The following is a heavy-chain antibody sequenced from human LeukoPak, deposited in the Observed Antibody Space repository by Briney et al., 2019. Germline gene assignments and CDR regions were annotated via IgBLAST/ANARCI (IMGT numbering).Heavy chain of an antibody. V-gene: IGHV4-59*01. Sequence: SETLSLTCTVSGGSISSYYWSWIRQPPGKGLEWIGYIYYSGSTNYNPTLKSRVTISVDTSKNQFSLKLSSVTAADTAVYYCARTTMVRGTYYMDVWGKGTTVTISS. CDR2: IYYSGST. J-gene: IGHJ6*03. CDR1: GGSISSYY. D-gene: IGHD3-10*01. CDR3: ARTTMVRGTYYMDV.